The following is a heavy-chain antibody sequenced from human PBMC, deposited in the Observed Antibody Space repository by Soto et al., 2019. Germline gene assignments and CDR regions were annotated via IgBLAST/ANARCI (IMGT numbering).Heavy chain of an antibody. CDR2: INPNSGGT. Sequence: ASVKVSCKASGYTFSGFYMHWVRQAPGQGLEWMGWINPNSGGTKSAEKFQGRVTMTRDTSISTAYMELSRLTSDDTAVYYCASAAVTGTAGLDFWGQGTQVTVSS. J-gene: IGHJ4*02. D-gene: IGHD6-19*01. V-gene: IGHV1-2*02. CDR3: ASAAVTGTAGLDF. CDR1: GYTFSGFY.